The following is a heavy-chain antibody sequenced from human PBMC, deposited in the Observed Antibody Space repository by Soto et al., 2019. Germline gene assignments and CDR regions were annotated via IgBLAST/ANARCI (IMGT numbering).Heavy chain of an antibody. V-gene: IGHV3-66*01. CDR1: GFTVSSNY. Sequence: GGSLRLSCAVSGFTVSSNYMSWVRQAPGKGLEWVSVIYAGGNTHYADSVEGRFTISRDNSINMLYLHMNSLRAEDTAVYYCVSEKVTMIEGLYYFDLWGQGTRVTVSS. CDR3: VSEKVTMIEGLYYFDL. J-gene: IGHJ4*02. CDR2: IYAGGNT. D-gene: IGHD3-22*01.